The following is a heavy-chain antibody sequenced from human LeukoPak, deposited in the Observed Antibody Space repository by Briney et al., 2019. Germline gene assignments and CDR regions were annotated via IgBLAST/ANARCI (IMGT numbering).Heavy chain of an antibody. CDR1: GYTFINNW. D-gene: IGHD6-19*01. CDR2: ISAYNGNT. CDR3: ARARSSSGWSNNWFDP. Sequence: ASVKVSCKASGYTFINNWMHWVRQAPGQGLEWMGWISAYNGNTNYAQKLQGRVTMTTDTSTSTAYMELRSLRSDDTAVYYCARARSSSGWSNNWFDPWGQGTLVTVSS. V-gene: IGHV1-18*04. J-gene: IGHJ5*02.